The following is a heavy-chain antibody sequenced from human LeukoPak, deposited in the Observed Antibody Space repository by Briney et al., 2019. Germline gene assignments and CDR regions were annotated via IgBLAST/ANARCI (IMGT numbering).Heavy chain of an antibody. V-gene: IGHV4-59*01. D-gene: IGHD3-22*01. J-gene: IGHJ4*02. CDR1: GGSISSYY. Sequence: SETLSLTCTVSGGSISSYYWSWIRQPPGKELEWIGYIYYSGSTNYNPSLKSRVTISVDTSKNQFSLKLSPVTAADTAVYYCARDLGGYYDYWGQGTLVTVSS. CDR3: ARDLGGYYDY. CDR2: IYYSGST.